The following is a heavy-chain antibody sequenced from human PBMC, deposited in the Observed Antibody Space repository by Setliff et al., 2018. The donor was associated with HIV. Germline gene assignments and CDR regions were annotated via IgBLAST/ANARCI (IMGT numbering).Heavy chain of an antibody. V-gene: IGHV4-59*11. CDR1: GGSISSHY. D-gene: IGHD4-17*01. Sequence: KSSETLSLTCTVSGGSISSHYWSWIRQPPGKGLEWIGYIYYSGSTNYNPSLKSRVTISVDTSKNQFSLKLSSVTAADTAVYYCARGPPVGHGDYDTYFDYWGQGTLVTVSS. CDR3: ARGPPVGHGDYDTYFDY. J-gene: IGHJ4*02. CDR2: IYYSGST.